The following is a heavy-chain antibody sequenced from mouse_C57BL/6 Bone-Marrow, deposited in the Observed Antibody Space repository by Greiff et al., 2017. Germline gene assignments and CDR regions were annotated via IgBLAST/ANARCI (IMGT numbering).Heavy chain of an antibody. V-gene: IGHV1-43*01. CDR3: ARGGGNYFDY. CDR2: INPSTGGT. J-gene: IGHJ2*01. Sequence: VQLQQSGPELVKPGASVKISCKASGYSFTGYYMHWVKQSSEKSLEWIGEINPSTGGTSYNQKFKGKATLTVDKSSSTAYMQLKSLTSEDSAVYYCARGGGNYFDYWGQGTTLTVSS. CDR1: GYSFTGYY.